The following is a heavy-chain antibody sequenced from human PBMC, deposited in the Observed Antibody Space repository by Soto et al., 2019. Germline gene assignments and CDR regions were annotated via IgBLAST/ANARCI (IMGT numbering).Heavy chain of an antibody. CDR2: IYYSGST. Sequence: QVQLQESGPGLVKPSETLSLTCTVSGGSISNYYWSWIRQPPGKGLEWIGYIYYSGSTNYNPSLKSRVTLSVDTSKNQFSLKLSSVTAADTAVYYCARRWGRSFDYWGQGTLVTVSS. V-gene: IGHV4-59*08. CDR1: GGSISNYY. D-gene: IGHD2-15*01. CDR3: ARRWGRSFDY. J-gene: IGHJ4*02.